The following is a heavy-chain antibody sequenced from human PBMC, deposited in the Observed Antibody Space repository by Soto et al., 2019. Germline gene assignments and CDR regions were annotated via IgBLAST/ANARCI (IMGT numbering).Heavy chain of an antibody. V-gene: IGHV1-69*12. D-gene: IGHD3-10*01. CDR3: ARGARGVLLWFGESQDYYYGMDV. Sequence: QVQLVQSGAEVKKPGSSVKVSCKASGGTFSSYAISWVRQAPGQGLEWMGGIIPIFGTANYAQKFQGRVTITADESTSTAYMELSSLRSEDTDVYYCARGARGVLLWFGESQDYYYGMDVWGQGTTVTVSS. J-gene: IGHJ6*02. CDR1: GGTFSSYA. CDR2: IIPIFGTA.